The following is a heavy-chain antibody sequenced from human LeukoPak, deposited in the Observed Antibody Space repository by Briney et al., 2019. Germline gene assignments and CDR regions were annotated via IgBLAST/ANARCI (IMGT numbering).Heavy chain of an antibody. Sequence: SETLSLTCTVSGGAISGHYWSWIRQSPGKGLEWIGYIDPTGLTSYNPSLNSRVTISEDTSKNQFSLKVRSVTTADTAVYFCARDPGVGRAAAGRAAFDIWGQGTMVTVSS. CDR1: GGAISGHY. CDR3: ARDPGVGRAAAGRAAFDI. CDR2: IDPTGLT. D-gene: IGHD6-13*01. J-gene: IGHJ3*02. V-gene: IGHV4-4*08.